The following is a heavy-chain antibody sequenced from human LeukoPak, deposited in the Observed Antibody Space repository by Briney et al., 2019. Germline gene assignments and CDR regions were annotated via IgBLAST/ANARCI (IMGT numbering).Heavy chain of an antibody. Sequence: GGPLRLSCAASGFTFSSYWMSWVRQAPGKGLEWVANIRQDGSEKYYVDSVKGRFTISRDNAKKSLYLQMNSLRAEDTAVYYCAGYSNLIDYWGQGTLVTVSS. V-gene: IGHV3-7*03. CDR2: IRQDGSEK. CDR1: GFTFSSYW. CDR3: AGYSNLIDY. J-gene: IGHJ4*02. D-gene: IGHD4-11*01.